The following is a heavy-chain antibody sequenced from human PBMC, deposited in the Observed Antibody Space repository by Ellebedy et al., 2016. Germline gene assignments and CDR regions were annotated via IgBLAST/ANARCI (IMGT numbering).Heavy chain of an antibody. V-gene: IGHV3-30*04. Sequence: GESLKISXAASMFTFSNFAFHWVRQAPGKGLEWVAVISFDGRKKFYAESVKGRFTISRDNSKNTLFLQMNSLRLEDTAVYYCARVEPITLTYFDSWGQGTLVTVSS. CDR3: ARVEPITLTYFDS. CDR1: MFTFSNFA. CDR2: ISFDGRKK. J-gene: IGHJ4*02. D-gene: IGHD3-10*01.